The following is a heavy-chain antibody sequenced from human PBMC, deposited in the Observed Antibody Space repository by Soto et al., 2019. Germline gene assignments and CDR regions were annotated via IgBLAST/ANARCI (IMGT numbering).Heavy chain of an antibody. CDR1: GGSISSSSYY. D-gene: IGHD2-2*01. Sequence: SETLSLTCTVSGGSISSSSYYWGWIRQPPGKGLEWIGSIYYSGSTYYNPSLKSRVTISVDTSKNQFSLKLSSVTAADTAVYYCASTYCSSTSCYAGWFDPWGQGTLVTVSS. CDR2: IYYSGST. J-gene: IGHJ5*02. CDR3: ASTYCSSTSCYAGWFDP. V-gene: IGHV4-39*07.